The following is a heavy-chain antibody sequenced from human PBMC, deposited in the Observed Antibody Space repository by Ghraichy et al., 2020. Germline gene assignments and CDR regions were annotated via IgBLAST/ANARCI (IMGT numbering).Heavy chain of an antibody. V-gene: IGHV3-23*01. D-gene: IGHD3-10*01. Sequence: GGSPRLSCAASGFTFRSSPMSWVRQAPGKGLEWVSGITDSGDYADYADSVKGRFTISRDNSKNTLSLQMNSLRAEDTAVYYCVKKDPGRVPFDYWGQGTLVTVSS. CDR1: GFTFRSSP. J-gene: IGHJ4*02. CDR2: ITDSGDYA. CDR3: VKKDPGRVPFDY.